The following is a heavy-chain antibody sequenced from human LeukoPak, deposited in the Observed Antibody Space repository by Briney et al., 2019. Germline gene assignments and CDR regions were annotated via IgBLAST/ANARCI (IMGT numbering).Heavy chain of an antibody. D-gene: IGHD2-2*01. V-gene: IGHV3-53*01. CDR1: GFTVSSNY. CDR3: ARGLGYCSSTSCAAYNWYDY. Sequence: PGGSLRLSCAASGFTVSSNYMSWVRQAPGKGLEWVSVIYSGGSTYYADSVKGRFTISRDNSKNTLYLQMNSLSAEDTAVYYCARGLGYCSSTSCAAYNWYDYWGQGTLVTVSS. J-gene: IGHJ4*02. CDR2: IYSGGST.